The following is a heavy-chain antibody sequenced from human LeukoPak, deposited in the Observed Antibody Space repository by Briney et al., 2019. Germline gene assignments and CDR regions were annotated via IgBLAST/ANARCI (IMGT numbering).Heavy chain of an antibody. CDR3: ARDRIVGATHDAFDI. CDR2: IYYSGST. CDR1: GGSISSYY. D-gene: IGHD1-26*01. Sequence: PSETLSLTCTVSGGSISSYYWSWIRQTPGKGLEWIGYIYYSGSTNYNPSLKSRVTMSVDTSKNQISLKLSSVTAADTAVYYCARDRIVGATHDAFDIWGQGTMVTVSS. V-gene: IGHV4-59*01. J-gene: IGHJ3*02.